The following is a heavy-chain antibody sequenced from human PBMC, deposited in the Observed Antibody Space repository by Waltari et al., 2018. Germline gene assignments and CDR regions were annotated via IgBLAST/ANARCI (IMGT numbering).Heavy chain of an antibody. Sequence: EVQLLESGGGLAQPGGSLRLSCAASGFTLSDYVMTWVRQTPGKVLGWVSSITGRGINTYYADSVKGRFSISRDNSKNTLYLQMDSLRVGDTAMYYCARGYLRGWEQIGHWGQGTLVTVSS. CDR3: ARGYLRGWEQIGH. CDR2: ITGRGINT. CDR1: GFTLSDYV. V-gene: IGHV3-23*01. J-gene: IGHJ1*01. D-gene: IGHD6-19*01.